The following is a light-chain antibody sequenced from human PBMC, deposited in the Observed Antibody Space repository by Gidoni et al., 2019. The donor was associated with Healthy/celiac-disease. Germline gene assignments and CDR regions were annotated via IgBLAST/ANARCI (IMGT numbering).Light chain of an antibody. CDR1: QSVSSRY. CDR3: QQDYNLPKWT. Sequence: PGERVTLPCRASQSVSSRYLTWYRQKPGQAPRLLIDGASTRATGIPARFSGSGSGTDFTLTISSLQPEDFAVYYCQQDYNLPKWTFGQXTKVEIK. CDR2: GAS. J-gene: IGKJ1*01. V-gene: IGKV3D-7*01.